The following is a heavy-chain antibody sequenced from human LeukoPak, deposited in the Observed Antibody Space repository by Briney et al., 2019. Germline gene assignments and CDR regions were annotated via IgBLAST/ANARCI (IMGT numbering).Heavy chain of an antibody. J-gene: IGHJ6*03. V-gene: IGHV1-18*01. CDR3: ARDARWYYDILTGYGAGYYYYMDV. CDR2: ISAYNGNT. CDR1: GYTFTSYG. Sequence: GASVKVSCKASGYTFTSYGISWVRQAPGQGLEWMGWISAYNGNTNYAQKLQGRVTMTTDTSTSTAYMELRSLRSDDTAVYYCARDARWYYDILTGYGAGYYYYMDVWGKGTTVTISS. D-gene: IGHD3-9*01.